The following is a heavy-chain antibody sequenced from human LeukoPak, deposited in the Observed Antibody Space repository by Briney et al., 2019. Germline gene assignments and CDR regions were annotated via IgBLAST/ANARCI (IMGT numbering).Heavy chain of an antibody. Sequence: GGSLRLSCAASGFTVSTNYMSWVRQAPGKGLEWVSVIYTDGSTHYADSVKGRFTISRDNSKNALYLQMNSLRAEDTAVYYCTRDREVVPAMAQMDVWGKGTTVTVSS. CDR2: IYTDGST. J-gene: IGHJ6*04. V-gene: IGHV3-53*01. CDR3: TRDREVVPAMAQMDV. CDR1: GFTVSTNY. D-gene: IGHD2-21*02.